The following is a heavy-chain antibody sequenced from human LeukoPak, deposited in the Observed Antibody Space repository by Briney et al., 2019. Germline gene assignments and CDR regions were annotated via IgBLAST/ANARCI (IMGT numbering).Heavy chain of an antibody. CDR1: GGSISSYY. CDR3: ARDRHDFWSGSRDAFDI. D-gene: IGHD3-3*01. Sequence: SETLSLTCTVSGGSISSYYWSWIRQPPGKGLEWIGYIHYSGSTNYNPSLKSRVTISVDTSKNQFSLKLSSVTAADTAVYYCARDRHDFWSGSRDAFDIWGQGTMVTVSS. V-gene: IGHV4-59*01. CDR2: IHYSGST. J-gene: IGHJ3*02.